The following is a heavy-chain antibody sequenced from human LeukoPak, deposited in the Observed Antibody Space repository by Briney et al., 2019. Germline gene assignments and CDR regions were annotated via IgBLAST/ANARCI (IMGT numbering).Heavy chain of an antibody. CDR3: AKTPDYYGSGSSSYIDC. D-gene: IGHD3-10*01. CDR2: ISGSGGGT. V-gene: IGHV3-23*01. CDR1: GFTFSSYA. J-gene: IGHJ4*02. Sequence: GGSLRLSCAASGFTFSSYAMSWVRQAPGKGLEWASAISGSGGGTYYANSVKGRFTISRDNSRDTLYLQMNSLRAEDTALYFCAKTPDYYGSGSSSYIDCWGQGTLVSVSS.